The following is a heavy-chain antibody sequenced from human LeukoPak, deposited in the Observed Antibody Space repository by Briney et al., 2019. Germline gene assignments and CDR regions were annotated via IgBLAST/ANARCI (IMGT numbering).Heavy chain of an antibody. V-gene: IGHV4-34*01. CDR1: GGSFSGYY. J-gene: IGHJ4*02. CDR2: INHSVST. CDR3: ASNPSHTKDIVVVPAAAFYHYYFDY. Sequence: SETLSLTCAVYGGSFSGYYWSWIRQPPGKGLEWIGEINHSVSTNYNPSLKSRVTISVDTSKNQFSLKLSSVTAADTAVYYCASNPSHTKDIVVVPAAAFYHYYFDYWGQGTLVTVSS. D-gene: IGHD2-2*01.